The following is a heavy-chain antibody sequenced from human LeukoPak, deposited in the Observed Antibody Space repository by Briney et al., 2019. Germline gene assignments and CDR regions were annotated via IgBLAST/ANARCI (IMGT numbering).Heavy chain of an antibody. V-gene: IGHV4-61*02. Sequence: SQTLSLTCTVSGGSISSGSYYWRWIRQPAGKGLEWIGRIYTSGSTNYNPSLKSRVTISVDTSKNQFSLKLSSVTAADTAVYYCARAHDDSSGLRLGAFDIWGQGTMVTVSS. J-gene: IGHJ3*02. CDR1: GGSISSGSYY. CDR3: ARAHDDSSGLRLGAFDI. D-gene: IGHD3-22*01. CDR2: IYTSGST.